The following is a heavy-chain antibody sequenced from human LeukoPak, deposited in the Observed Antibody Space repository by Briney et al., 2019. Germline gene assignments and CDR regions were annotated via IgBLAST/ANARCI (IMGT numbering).Heavy chain of an antibody. CDR2: ISSISSTI. D-gene: IGHD3-22*01. Sequence: GGSLRLSCAASGFTFSSYSMNWVRQAPGKGLEWVSYISSISSTIYYADSVKGRFTISRDNAKNSLYLQMNSLRAEDTAVYYCASTMIVVVITPHDAFDIWGQGTMVTVSS. CDR1: GFTFSSYS. V-gene: IGHV3-48*04. J-gene: IGHJ3*02. CDR3: ASTMIVVVITPHDAFDI.